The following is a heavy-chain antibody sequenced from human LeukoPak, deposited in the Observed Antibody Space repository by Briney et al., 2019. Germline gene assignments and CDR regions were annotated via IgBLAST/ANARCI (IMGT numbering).Heavy chain of an antibody. D-gene: IGHD6-19*01. CDR1: GFTFSSYG. J-gene: IGHJ4*02. CDR2: IRYDGSNK. CDR3: AKESRPGIAVAVMDY. V-gene: IGHV3-30*02. Sequence: TGGSLRLSCAASGFTFSSYGMHWVRQAPGKGLEWVAFIRYDGSNKYYADSVKGRFTISRDNSKNTLYLQMNSLRAEDTAVYYCAKESRPGIAVAVMDYWGQGTLVTVSS.